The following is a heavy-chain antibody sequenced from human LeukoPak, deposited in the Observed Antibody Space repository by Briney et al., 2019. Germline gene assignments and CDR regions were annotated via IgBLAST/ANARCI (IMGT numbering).Heavy chain of an antibody. Sequence: ASVKVSCKASGGTFSSYAISWVRQAPGQGPEWMGGIIPIFGTANYAQKFQGRVTITADESTSTAYMELSSLRSEDTAVYYCARGDGYNSFDYWGQGTLVTVSS. J-gene: IGHJ4*02. CDR1: GGTFSSYA. CDR3: ARGDGYNSFDY. CDR2: IIPIFGTA. D-gene: IGHD5-24*01. V-gene: IGHV1-69*13.